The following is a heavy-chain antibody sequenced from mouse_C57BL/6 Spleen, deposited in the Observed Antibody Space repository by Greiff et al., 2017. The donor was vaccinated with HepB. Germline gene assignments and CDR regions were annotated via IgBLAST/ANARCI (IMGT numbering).Heavy chain of an antibody. CDR3: ARGETDYFDY. Sequence: VQLQQSGPELVKPGASVKISCKASGYSFTGYYMNWVKQSPEKSLEWIGEINPSTGGTTYNQKFKAKATLTVDKSSSTAYMQLKSLTSEDSAVYYCARGETDYFDYWGQGTTLTVSS. CDR1: GYSFTGYY. J-gene: IGHJ2*01. CDR2: INPSTGGT. V-gene: IGHV1-42*01.